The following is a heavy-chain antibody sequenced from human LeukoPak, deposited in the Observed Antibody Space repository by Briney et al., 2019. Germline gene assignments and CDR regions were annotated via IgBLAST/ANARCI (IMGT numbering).Heavy chain of an antibody. CDR3: ASTQWELHPYYYYYYMDV. CDR2: IYYSGST. J-gene: IGHJ6*03. CDR1: GGSISSYY. Sequence: SETLSLTCTVSGGSISSYYWSWIRQPPGKGLEWIGYIYYSGSTNYNPSLKSRVTISVDTSKNQFSLKLSSMTAADTAVYYCASTQWELHPYYYYYYMDVWGKGTTVTVSS. V-gene: IGHV4-59*01. D-gene: IGHD1-26*01.